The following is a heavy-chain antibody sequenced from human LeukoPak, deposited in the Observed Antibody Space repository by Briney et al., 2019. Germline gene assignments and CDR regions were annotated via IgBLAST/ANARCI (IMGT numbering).Heavy chain of an antibody. D-gene: IGHD5-24*01. CDR2: IYYSGST. CDR1: GDFINRNSYY. V-gene: IGHV4-39*07. CDR3: ARSRDGYNFDY. J-gene: IGHJ4*02. Sequence: SETLSLTCTVSGDFINRNSYYWGWLRQPPGKGLEWIGNIYYSGSTYYDPSLKSRVTISVDTSKSLFSLTLSSLTAADTAVYYCARSRDGYNFDYWGQGTLVTVSS.